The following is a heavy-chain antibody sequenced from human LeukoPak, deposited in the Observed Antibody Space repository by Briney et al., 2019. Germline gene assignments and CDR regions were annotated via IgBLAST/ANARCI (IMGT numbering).Heavy chain of an antibody. CDR3: AREGLYGDYVWSLDY. J-gene: IGHJ4*02. Sequence: SETLSLTCTVSGGSVSSGSYYWSWIRQPPGKGLEWIGYIYYSGSTNYNPPLKSRVTISVDTSKNQFSLKLSSVTAADTAVYYCAREGLYGDYVWSLDYWGQGTLVTVSS. D-gene: IGHD4-17*01. V-gene: IGHV4-61*01. CDR2: IYYSGST. CDR1: GGSVSSGSYY.